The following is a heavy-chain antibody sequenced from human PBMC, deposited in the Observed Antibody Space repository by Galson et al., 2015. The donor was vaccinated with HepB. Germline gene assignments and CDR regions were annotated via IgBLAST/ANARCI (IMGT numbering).Heavy chain of an antibody. V-gene: IGHV3-49*04. J-gene: IGHJ4*02. D-gene: IGHD3-10*01. Sequence: SLRLSCAVSGFTFGDYAMSWVRQAPGKGLEWVGFIRSNPYGGPTEYAASVKGRFTISRDDSKSIAYLQMNSLKTEDTAVYYCTRDGGLWFGELFPLMPRDWGRGTLVTVSS. CDR2: IRSNPYGGPT. CDR1: GFTFGDYA. CDR3: TRDGGLWFGELFPLMPRD.